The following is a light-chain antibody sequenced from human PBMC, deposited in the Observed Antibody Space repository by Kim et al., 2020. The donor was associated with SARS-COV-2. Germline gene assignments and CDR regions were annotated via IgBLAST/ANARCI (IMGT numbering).Light chain of an antibody. V-gene: IGKV3-15*01. CDR1: QSVSSN. CDR2: GTS. J-gene: IGKJ4*02. CDR3: QQHNDGSLT. Sequence: GSRGERPTLSCRASQSVSSNSAAYQQKPGQQARRLINGTSTRGTGITARCSSRGSGTEYTLITSSRQSEDFAVEYCQQHNDGSLTFGGGTKVDIK.